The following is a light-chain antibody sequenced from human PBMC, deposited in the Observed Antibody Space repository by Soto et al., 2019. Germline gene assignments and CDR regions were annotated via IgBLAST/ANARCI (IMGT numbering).Light chain of an antibody. V-gene: IGLV2-14*01. J-gene: IGLJ2*01. CDR1: SSDVGAYNY. CDR2: DVS. Sequence: QSALTQPASVSGSPGQSITISCTGTSSDVGAYNYVSWYQQHPGKAPKLMIYDVSNRPSGVSNRFSGSKSGNTASLTISGLQAEDEADYYCSSHTSSSTLMVFGGGTQLTVL. CDR3: SSHTSSSTLMV.